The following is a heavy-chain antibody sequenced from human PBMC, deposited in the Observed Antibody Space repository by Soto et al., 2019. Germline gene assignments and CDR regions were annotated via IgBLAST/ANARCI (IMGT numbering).Heavy chain of an antibody. D-gene: IGHD3-3*01. V-gene: IGHV4-4*07. J-gene: IGHJ5*02. CDR3: ARGQRFSDWFDP. CDR2: VYSSGST. CDR1: GGSMNSYY. Sequence: PSETLSLTCTVSGGSMNSYYWTWIRQPAGKGLEWIGRVYSSGSTHYNPSLKSRITISLDTSNNQFSLRLLSVTDADTAVYYCARGQRFSDWFDPWGQGTLVTVSS.